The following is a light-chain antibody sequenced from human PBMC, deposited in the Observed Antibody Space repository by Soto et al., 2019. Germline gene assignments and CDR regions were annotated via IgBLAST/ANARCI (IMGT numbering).Light chain of an antibody. CDR3: QQYKSYPIT. CDR2: AAS. CDR1: QGITNY. V-gene: IGKV1-16*02. J-gene: IGKJ5*01. Sequence: DIQMTQSPSSLSASVGDRVTITCRASQGITNYVAWFQQRPGTAPKSLIYAASSLQGGVPSKFSGSGSGTDFTLTISSLEPEDFVTYYCQQYKSYPITFGQGTRLEIK.